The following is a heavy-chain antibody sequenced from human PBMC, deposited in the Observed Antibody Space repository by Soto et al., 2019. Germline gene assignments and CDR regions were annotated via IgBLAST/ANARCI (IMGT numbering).Heavy chain of an antibody. CDR3: ARAHYYGSGSSNWFDP. D-gene: IGHD3-10*01. J-gene: IGHJ5*02. CDR1: GGSISSGGYY. Sequence: PSETLSLTCTVSGGSISSGGYYWSWIRQHPGKGLEWIGYIYYSGSTYYNPFLKSRVTISVDTSKNQFSLKLSSVTAADTAVYYCARAHYYGSGSSNWFDPWGQGTLVTVSS. V-gene: IGHV4-31*03. CDR2: IYYSGST.